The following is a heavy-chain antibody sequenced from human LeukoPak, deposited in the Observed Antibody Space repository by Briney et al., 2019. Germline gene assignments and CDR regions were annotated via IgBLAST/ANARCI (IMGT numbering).Heavy chain of an antibody. D-gene: IGHD6-13*01. Sequence: GASVKVSCKASGYTFTGYYMHWVRQAPGQGLEWMGWINPNSGGTNYAQKFQGRVTMTRDTSISTAYMELSRLRSDDTAVYYCARVAAAGTGGDFFDYWGQGTLVTVSS. CDR2: INPNSGGT. J-gene: IGHJ4*02. CDR1: GYTFTGYY. V-gene: IGHV1-2*02. CDR3: ARVAAAGTGGDFFDY.